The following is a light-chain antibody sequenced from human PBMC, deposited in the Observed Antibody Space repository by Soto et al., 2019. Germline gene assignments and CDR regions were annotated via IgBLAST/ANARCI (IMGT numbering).Light chain of an antibody. CDR3: QKYNSAPQT. J-gene: IGKJ1*01. Sequence: DIQLTQSPSSLSESIGDRVTITCRASQGISKYLAWYQQKPGKVPTLLIYAASTLQSGVPSRFSGSGSGTHFTLTISSLQPEDVATYYCQKYNSAPQTFGQGTKVDIK. V-gene: IGKV1-27*01. CDR2: AAS. CDR1: QGISKY.